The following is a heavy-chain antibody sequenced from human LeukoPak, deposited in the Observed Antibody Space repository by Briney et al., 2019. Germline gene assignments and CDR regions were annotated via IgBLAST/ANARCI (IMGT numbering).Heavy chain of an antibody. V-gene: IGHV3-30*04. CDR2: ISNDGRNK. J-gene: IGHJ3*02. CDR3: AKDGKKQWLPGAFDI. Sequence: QAGGSLRLSCAASGFTFRTYAIHWVRQAPGKGLEWVAYISNDGRNKDYADSVKGRFTISRDNSKNTLYLQMNSLRAEDTAVYYCAKDGKKQWLPGAFDIWGQGTMVTVSS. D-gene: IGHD6-19*01. CDR1: GFTFRTYA.